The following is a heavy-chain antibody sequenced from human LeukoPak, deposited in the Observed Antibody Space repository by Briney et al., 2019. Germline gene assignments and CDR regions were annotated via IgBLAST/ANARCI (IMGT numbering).Heavy chain of an antibody. Sequence: PGGSLRLSCAASGFTFSSSYMSWVRQAPGKGLEWVANIKQDGNEKHYVDSVKGRFTFSRDNAKSSLYLQMNSLRAEDTAVYYCARDPRGSEYSHFDSWGQGTQVTVSS. D-gene: IGHD3-10*01. CDR1: GFTFSSSY. V-gene: IGHV3-7*01. CDR2: IKQDGNEK. CDR3: ARDPRGSEYSHFDS. J-gene: IGHJ4*02.